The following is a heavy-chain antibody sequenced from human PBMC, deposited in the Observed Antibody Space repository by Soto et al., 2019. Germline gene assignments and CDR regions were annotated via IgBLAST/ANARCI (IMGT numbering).Heavy chain of an antibody. J-gene: IGHJ6*03. CDR1: VYTFTSYA. D-gene: IGHD3-10*01. Sequence: ASVKLSCKASVYTFTSYAMHWVRQAPGQRLEWMGWINAGNGNTKYSQKFQGRVTITRDTSASTAYMELSSLRSEDTAVNYCARDLWFGELFRYYYYYMDVWGKGTTVTVSS. V-gene: IGHV1-3*01. CDR3: ARDLWFGELFRYYYYYMDV. CDR2: INAGNGNT.